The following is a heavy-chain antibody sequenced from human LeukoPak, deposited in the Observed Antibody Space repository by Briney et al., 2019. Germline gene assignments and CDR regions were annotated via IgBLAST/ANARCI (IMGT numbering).Heavy chain of an antibody. V-gene: IGHV3-20*04. CDR1: GFTFDDYG. CDR3: AKDLGQQLAFDY. Sequence: RGSLRLSCAASGFTFDDYGMSWVRQAPGKGLEWVSGINWNGGSTGYADSVKGRFTISRDNAKNSLYLQMNSLRAEDTAVYYCAKDLGQQLAFDYWGQGTLVTVSS. CDR2: INWNGGST. J-gene: IGHJ4*02. D-gene: IGHD6-13*01.